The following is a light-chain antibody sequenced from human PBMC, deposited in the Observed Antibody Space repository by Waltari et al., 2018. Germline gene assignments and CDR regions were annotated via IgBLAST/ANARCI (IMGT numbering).Light chain of an antibody. CDR1: HLGDKY. CDR3: QAWDIATIV. J-gene: IGLJ2*01. Sequence: SFDLTQPPSMSVSPGQPANIACTGDHLGDKYVSWYQRKAGQSPVLVIYHDDQLPSGIPARFSGSNSGNTATLTISGTQTMDEADYYCQAWDIATIVFGGGTKLTVL. CDR2: HDD. V-gene: IGLV3-1*01.